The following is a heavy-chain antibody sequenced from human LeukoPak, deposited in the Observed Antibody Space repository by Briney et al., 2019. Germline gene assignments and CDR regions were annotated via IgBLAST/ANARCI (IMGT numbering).Heavy chain of an antibody. V-gene: IGHV4-4*07. CDR2: IYTSGST. J-gene: IGHJ4*02. CDR3: ARVTLAAAAYYFDY. CDR1: GGSISSYY. D-gene: IGHD2-15*01. Sequence: SETLSLTCTVSGGSISSYYWSWIRQPAGKGLEWIGRIYTSGSTNYNPSLKSRVTISVDKSKTQFSLKLSSVTAADTAVYYCARVTLAAAAYYFDYWGQGTLVTVSS.